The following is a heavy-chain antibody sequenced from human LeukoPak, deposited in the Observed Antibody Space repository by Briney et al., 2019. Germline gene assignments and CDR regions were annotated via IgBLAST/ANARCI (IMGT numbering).Heavy chain of an antibody. CDR1: GXTLSSYW. CDR2: ISENGGRT. V-gene: IGHV3-64*01. D-gene: IGHD3-16*01. Sequence: GGSLRLSCAASGXTLSSYWMHWVRQAPGKGLEYVFAISENGGRTYYANSVKGRFTNSRDNSTNTLYLQMDSLRAEDMAVYYCARDRVGGWAFDIWGQGTMVTVSS. J-gene: IGHJ3*02. CDR3: ARDRVGGWAFDI.